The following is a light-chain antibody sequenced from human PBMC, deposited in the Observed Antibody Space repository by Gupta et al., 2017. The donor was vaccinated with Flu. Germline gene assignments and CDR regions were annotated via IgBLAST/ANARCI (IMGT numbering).Light chain of an antibody. V-gene: IGKV1-9*01. J-gene: IGKJ2*03. CDR3: QHLDSYPYS. CDR2: AAS. CDR1: QGIRNF. Sequence: DIQLTQSPSFLSASVGDRVTLTCRARQGIRNFLAWYQQKPGKAPKLLIYAASTLQTGVPSRFSDSGSGTEFTLTISSLQPEDFATYYCQHLDSYPYSFGQGTKLEIK.